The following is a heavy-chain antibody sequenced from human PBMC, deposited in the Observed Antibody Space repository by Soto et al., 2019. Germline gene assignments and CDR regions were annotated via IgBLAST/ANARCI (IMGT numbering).Heavy chain of an antibody. Sequence: PGESLKISCAASGFTFSNYAMRWVRQAPGKGQEWVSAISGSGGSTYYADSVKGRFTISRDNSKNTLYLQMNSLRAEDTAVYYYTTDPRFARTIAVAGTASEFWGMGTLATASS. V-gene: IGHV3-23*01. CDR1: GFTFSNYA. J-gene: IGHJ4*02. CDR3: TTDPRFARTIAVAGTASEF. CDR2: ISGSGGST. D-gene: IGHD6-19*01.